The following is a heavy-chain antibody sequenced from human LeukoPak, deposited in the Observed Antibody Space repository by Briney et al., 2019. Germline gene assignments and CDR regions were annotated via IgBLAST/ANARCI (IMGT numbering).Heavy chain of an antibody. J-gene: IGHJ4*02. Sequence: SETLSLTCTVSGGSLSSGGYYWSWIRHHPGMGLEWIGSIYYSGSTYYTPSLRSRVNISVDTSKSQFALNLTSVTAADTAVHYCARVSSARNGFDYWGQGTLVTVSS. V-gene: IGHV4-31*03. CDR1: GGSLSSGGYY. CDR2: IYYSGST. D-gene: IGHD1-14*01. CDR3: ARVSSARNGFDY.